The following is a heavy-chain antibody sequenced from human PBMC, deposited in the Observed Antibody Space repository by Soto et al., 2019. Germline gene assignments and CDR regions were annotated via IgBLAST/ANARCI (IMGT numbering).Heavy chain of an antibody. CDR2: MFYGGST. J-gene: IGHJ6*02. CDR3: ATTGMGITLYYYYHGMDV. Sequence: EVQLVESGGGLVQPGGSLTLSCAASGFTVSTHYMTWVRQAPGKGLEWVSVMFYGGSTYYADSVKGRFTISRDDSENTLYLQMNSLRAEDTAVYYCATTGMGITLYYYYHGMDVWGQGTTVTVSS. CDR1: GFTVSTHY. V-gene: IGHV3-66*01. D-gene: IGHD3-10*01.